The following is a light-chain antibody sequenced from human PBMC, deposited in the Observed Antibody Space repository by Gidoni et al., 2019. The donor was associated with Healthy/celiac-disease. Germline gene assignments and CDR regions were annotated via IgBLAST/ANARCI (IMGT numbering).Light chain of an antibody. Sequence: YELTQPPSVAVSPGQTASITCPGDKLGDKYACWYQQKPGQSPVLVIYQDSKRPSGIPERFSGSNSGNTATLTISGTQAMDEADYYCQAWDSSTVVFGGGTKLTVL. CDR2: QDS. J-gene: IGLJ2*01. CDR1: KLGDKY. V-gene: IGLV3-1*01. CDR3: QAWDSSTVV.